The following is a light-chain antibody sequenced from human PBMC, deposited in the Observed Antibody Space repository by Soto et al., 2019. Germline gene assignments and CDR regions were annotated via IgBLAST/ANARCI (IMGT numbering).Light chain of an antibody. CDR3: QQRSNWPPEVT. J-gene: IGKJ3*01. V-gene: IGKV3-11*01. CDR1: QSVRSS. CDR2: DAS. Sequence: EIVLTQSPDTLSLSPGERATLSCRASQSVRSSLAWYQQKPGQAPRLLIYDASNRATGIPARYSCSGSGTDFTLPISSLEPEDFAVYYCQQRSNWPPEVTFGPGTKVDIK.